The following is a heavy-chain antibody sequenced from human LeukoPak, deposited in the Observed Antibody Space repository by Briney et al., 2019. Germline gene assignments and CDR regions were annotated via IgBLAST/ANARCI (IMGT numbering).Heavy chain of an antibody. CDR3: ASSGGVYSSSVCYFDY. J-gene: IGHJ4*02. V-gene: IGHV4-34*01. CDR1: GGSFSGYY. CDR2: INHSGST. D-gene: IGHD6-6*01. Sequence: SETLSLTCAVYGGSFSGYYWSWLRQPPGKGLEWIGEINHSGSTNYNPSLKSRVTISVDTSKNQFSLKLSSVTAADTAVYYCASSGGVYSSSVCYFDYWGQGTLVTVSS.